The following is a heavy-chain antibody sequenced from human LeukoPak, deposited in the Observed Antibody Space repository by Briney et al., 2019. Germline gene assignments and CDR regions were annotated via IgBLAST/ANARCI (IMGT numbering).Heavy chain of an antibody. J-gene: IGHJ3*02. CDR1: GYSFTSYW. CDR2: IDPSDSYT. CDR3: ARHTYYYDSSGPAVHAFDI. V-gene: IGHV5-10-1*01. Sequence: GESLRIPCKGSGYSFTSYWISWVRQMPGKGLEWMGRIDPSDSYTNYSPSFQGHVTISADKSISTAYLQWSRLKASDTAMYYCARHTYYYDSSGPAVHAFDIWGQGTMVTVSS. D-gene: IGHD3-22*01.